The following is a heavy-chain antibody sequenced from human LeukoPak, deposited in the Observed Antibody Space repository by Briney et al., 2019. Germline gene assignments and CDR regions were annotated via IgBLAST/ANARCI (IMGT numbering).Heavy chain of an antibody. D-gene: IGHD6-6*01. CDR3: ARAVCPTIKFCDSSYFMDV. Sequence: GGSLRLSFAASGFSLEDLGMPWVRQVPGKGLEGVAGINWNGASTGYADSVRGRFTISRDNAKNSLYLQMNSLRAEDTALYYCARAVCPTIKFCDSSYFMDVWGKGTTVNVS. V-gene: IGHV3-20*03. CDR1: GFSLEDLG. CDR2: INWNGAST. J-gene: IGHJ6*03.